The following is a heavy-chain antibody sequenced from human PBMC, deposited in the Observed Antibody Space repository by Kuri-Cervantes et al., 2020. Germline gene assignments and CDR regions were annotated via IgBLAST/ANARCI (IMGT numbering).Heavy chain of an antibody. CDR2: IYHSGST. D-gene: IGHD3-10*01. CDR3: ASSGSSTFDY. Sequence: SETLSLTCAVSGGSISSGGYSWSWTRQPPGKGLEWIGYIYHSGSTYYNPSLRSRVTISVDTSKNQFSLKLSSVTAADTAVYYCASSGSSTFDYWGQGTLVTVSS. V-gene: IGHV4-30-2*02. CDR1: GGSISSGGYS. J-gene: IGHJ4*02.